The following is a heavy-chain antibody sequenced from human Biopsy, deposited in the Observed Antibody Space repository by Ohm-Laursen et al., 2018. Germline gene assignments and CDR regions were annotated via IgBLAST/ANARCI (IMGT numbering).Heavy chain of an antibody. CDR1: GGYISHYY. CDR3: ARGVPHYDGSGFPLAGYWYFDL. CDR2: IYITGEN. D-gene: IGHD3-22*01. J-gene: IGHJ2*01. Sequence: SLTLSLTCTVSGGYISHYYWIWIRQPAGQGLEWIGRIYITGENDYNSSLKSRVTMSVDSSKKQFSLNLRSVTAADTAVYYCARGVPHYDGSGFPLAGYWYFDLWGRGTLVTVSS. V-gene: IGHV4-4*07.